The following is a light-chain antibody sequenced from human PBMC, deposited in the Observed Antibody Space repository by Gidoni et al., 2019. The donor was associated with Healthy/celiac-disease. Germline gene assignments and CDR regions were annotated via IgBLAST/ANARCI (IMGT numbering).Light chain of an antibody. Sequence: DIQMTQSPSSLSASVGDRVTITCRASQSISSYLNWYQQKPGKAPKLLIYAASSLQSGVPSRFSGSGSGTDFTLTISSLQPEDVATYYCQQSYRTPRGFTLXPXTKVDIK. V-gene: IGKV1-39*01. CDR2: AAS. CDR3: QQSYRTPRGFT. J-gene: IGKJ3*01. CDR1: QSISSY.